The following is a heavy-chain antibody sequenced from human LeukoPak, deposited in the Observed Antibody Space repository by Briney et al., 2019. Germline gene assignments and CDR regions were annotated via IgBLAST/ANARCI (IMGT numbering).Heavy chain of an antibody. Sequence: HPGRSLRLSCAASGFTFEEHAMHWVRQAPGKGLEWVSSITWNSGRIAYADSVKGRFTISRDNAKNSLYLQMNSLRVEDTAFYYCAKVLLPRAITPLDDWGQGILVTVSS. D-gene: IGHD2-15*01. CDR3: AKVLLPRAITPLDD. J-gene: IGHJ4*02. V-gene: IGHV3-9*01. CDR1: GFTFEEHA. CDR2: ITWNSGRI.